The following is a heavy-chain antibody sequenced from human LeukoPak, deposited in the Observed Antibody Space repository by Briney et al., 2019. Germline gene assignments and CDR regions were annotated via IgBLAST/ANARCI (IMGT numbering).Heavy chain of an antibody. CDR3: AKGTDYYDSSGPSDY. CDR1: GFTFSSYA. D-gene: IGHD3-22*01. Sequence: GGSLRLSCAASGFTFSSYAMSWVPQAPGKGLEWVSAISGSGGSTYYADSVKGRFTISRDNSKNTLYLQMNSLRAEDTAVYYCAKGTDYYDSSGPSDYWGQGTLVTVSS. V-gene: IGHV3-23*01. J-gene: IGHJ4*02. CDR2: ISGSGGST.